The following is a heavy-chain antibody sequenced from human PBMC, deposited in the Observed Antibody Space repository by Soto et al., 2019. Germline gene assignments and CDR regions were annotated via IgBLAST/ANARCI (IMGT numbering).Heavy chain of an antibody. Sequence: QITLKESGPTLVSPPQTLTLTCTFSGFSLTSGVGVGWIRQPPGKALEWLALIYWDDDKRYSPSLKNRLTITKDTSNNQVVLTMTNVGPVDTATYFCAHIDPEIVTVGGHGGFDYWGQGTLVTVSS. V-gene: IGHV2-5*02. CDR1: GFSLTSGVG. CDR3: AHIDPEIVTVGGHGGFDY. J-gene: IGHJ4*02. D-gene: IGHD5-12*01. CDR2: IYWDDDK.